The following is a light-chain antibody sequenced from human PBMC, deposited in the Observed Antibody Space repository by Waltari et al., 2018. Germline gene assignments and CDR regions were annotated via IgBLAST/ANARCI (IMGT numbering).Light chain of an antibody. Sequence: EVGMTQSPLPLPVTVGQAASISCTARQSLVHSYGNTHLTWFQQGPGHSPRRLIYRVSVRDSGVPDRFSGIGSGTDFQLKICRVVAEDVVVYYCKQGTHWPYTFGQATKLDIK. CDR3: KQGTHWPYT. J-gene: IGKJ2*01. V-gene: IGKV2-30*02. CDR1: QSLVHSYGNTH. CDR2: RVS.